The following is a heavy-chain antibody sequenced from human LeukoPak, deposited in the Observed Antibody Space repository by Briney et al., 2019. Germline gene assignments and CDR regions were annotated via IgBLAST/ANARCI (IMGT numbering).Heavy chain of an antibody. D-gene: IGHD3-9*01. Sequence: SVKVSCKASGGTFSSYAISWVRQAPGQGLEWMGGIIPIFGTANYAQKFQGRVTITADESTSAAYMELSSLRSEDTAVYYCARGDILTGSYYYYYGMDVWGQGTTVTVSS. J-gene: IGHJ6*02. CDR1: GGTFSSYA. V-gene: IGHV1-69*13. CDR3: ARGDILTGSYYYYYGMDV. CDR2: IIPIFGTA.